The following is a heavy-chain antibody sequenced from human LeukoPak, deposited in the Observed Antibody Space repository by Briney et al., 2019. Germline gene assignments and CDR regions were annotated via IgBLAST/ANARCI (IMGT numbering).Heavy chain of an antibody. CDR1: GDSISSNSYY. CDR2: IHYSGNT. J-gene: IGHJ4*02. D-gene: IGHD6-19*01. Sequence: SETLSLTCTVSGDSISSNSYYWGWIRQPPGKGLEWIGSIHYSGNTYYNPSLKSRVTISVDTSKNQFSLKLSSVTATDTAGYYCARHPRGPSRGFPKRFDYGAQETLVPVPS. CDR3: ARHPRGPSRGFPKRFDY. V-gene: IGHV4-39*01.